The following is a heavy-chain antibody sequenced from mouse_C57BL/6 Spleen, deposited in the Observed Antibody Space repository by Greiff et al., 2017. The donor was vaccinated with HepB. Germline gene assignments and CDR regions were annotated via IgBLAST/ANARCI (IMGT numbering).Heavy chain of an antibody. Sequence: VQLQQPGAELVKPGASVKMSCKASGYTFTSYWITWVKQRPGQGLEWIGDIYPGSGSTNYNEKFKSKATLTVDTSSSTAYMQLSSLPSEVSAVYYCANREHYSEGYYAMDYWGQGASGTVSS. D-gene: IGHD1-2*01. V-gene: IGHV1-55*01. CDR2: IYPGSGST. CDR1: GYTFTSYW. J-gene: IGHJ4*01. CDR3: ANREHYSEGYYAMDY.